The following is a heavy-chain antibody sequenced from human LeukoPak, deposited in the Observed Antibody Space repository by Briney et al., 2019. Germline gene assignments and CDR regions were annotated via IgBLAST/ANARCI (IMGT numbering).Heavy chain of an antibody. CDR2: ISSSGNTI. D-gene: IGHD2-2*01. Sequence: GGSLRLSCAASGFTFSSYEMNWVRQAPGKGLEWVSYISSSGNTIYYADSVRGRFTISRDNAKKSVYLQMNSVGAEDTAAYYCPREYDQAFDYWGQGTLVTVSS. V-gene: IGHV3-48*03. CDR1: GFTFSSYE. J-gene: IGHJ4*02. CDR3: PREYDQAFDY.